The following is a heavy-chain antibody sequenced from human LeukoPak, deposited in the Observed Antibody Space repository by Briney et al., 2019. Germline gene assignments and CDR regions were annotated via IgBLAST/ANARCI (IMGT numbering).Heavy chain of an antibody. CDR3: ARDPVAARPRGLDY. D-gene: IGHD6-6*01. CDR1: GYTFTGYY. J-gene: IGHJ4*02. Sequence: ASVKVSCKASGYTFTGYYMHWVRQAPGQGLEWMGWINPNSGGTNYAQKFQGWVTMTRDTSISTAYMELSRLRSEDTAVYYCARDPVAARPRGLDYWGQGTLVTVSS. V-gene: IGHV1-2*04. CDR2: INPNSGGT.